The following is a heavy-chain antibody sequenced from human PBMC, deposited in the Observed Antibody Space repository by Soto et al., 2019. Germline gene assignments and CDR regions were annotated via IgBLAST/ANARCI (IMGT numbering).Heavy chain of an antibody. Sequence: QVQLQESGPGLVKPSQTLSLTCTVSGGSISSGGYYWSWIRQHPGKGLEWIGYSSYSGSTYYNPSLKSRVTISVETSKNQISLKLSSVTAGDTAVYYCARCEYYGSGSYVYWGQGTLVTVSS. CDR1: GGSISSGGYY. J-gene: IGHJ4*02. V-gene: IGHV4-31*03. D-gene: IGHD3-10*01. CDR3: ARCEYYGSGSYVY. CDR2: SSYSGST.